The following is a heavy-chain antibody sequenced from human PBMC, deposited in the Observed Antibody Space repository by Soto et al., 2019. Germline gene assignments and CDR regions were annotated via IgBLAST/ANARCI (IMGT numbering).Heavy chain of an antibody. CDR1: GYSFTSYW. Sequence: PGASLKISCKGSGYSFTSYWIGWVRQMPGKGLEWMGIIYPGDSDTRYSPSFQGQVTISADKSISTAYLQWSSLKASDTAMYYCASRATGYSYGYGWYYFDYWGQGTLVTVSS. J-gene: IGHJ4*02. D-gene: IGHD5-18*01. CDR3: ASRATGYSYGYGWYYFDY. V-gene: IGHV5-51*01. CDR2: IYPGDSDT.